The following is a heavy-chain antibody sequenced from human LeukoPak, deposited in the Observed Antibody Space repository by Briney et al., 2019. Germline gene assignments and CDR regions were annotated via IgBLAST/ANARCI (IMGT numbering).Heavy chain of an antibody. CDR1: GFTFSSYG. D-gene: IGHD1-26*01. V-gene: IGHV3-30*02. J-gene: IGHJ4*02. Sequence: GGSLRLSCAASGFTFSSYGMHWVRQAPGKGLEWVAFIRYDGSNKYYADSVKGRFTVSRDNSKNTLYLQMNSLRAEDTAVYYCAKVQVGRDPGDYWGQGTLVTVSS. CDR2: IRYDGSNK. CDR3: AKVQVGRDPGDY.